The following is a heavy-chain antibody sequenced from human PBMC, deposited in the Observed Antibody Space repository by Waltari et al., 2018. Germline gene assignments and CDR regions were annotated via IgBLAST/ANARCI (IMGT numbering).Heavy chain of an antibody. CDR3: ARTMVQGAIDAVDI. CDR1: GGSISSHY. V-gene: IGHV4-59*11. J-gene: IGHJ3*02. CDR2: IYYSGST. Sequence: QVQLQESGPGLVKPSETLSLTCTVSGGSISSHYWSWIRQPPGKGLEWIGYIYYSGSTNYNPSLKSRVTISVDTAKNQFSLKLSSVTAADTAVYYCARTMVQGAIDAVDIWGQGTMVTVSS. D-gene: IGHD3-10*01.